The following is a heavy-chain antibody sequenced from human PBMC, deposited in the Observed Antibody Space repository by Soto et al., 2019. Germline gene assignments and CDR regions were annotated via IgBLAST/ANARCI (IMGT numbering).Heavy chain of an antibody. CDR2: SYYSGNT. D-gene: IGHD5-18*01. Sequence: XGTLSLTFTVSACSVMSGDYYWSWIRPPPGKGLEWIGYSYYSGNTNYNPSLKSRVIISVDTSKNLFSLKLTSVTAADTAVYYCARIPVDTSMIYWLDPWGQGTLVTVSS. CDR1: ACSVMSGDYY. V-gene: IGHV4-61*08. CDR3: ARIPVDTSMIYWLDP. J-gene: IGHJ5*02.